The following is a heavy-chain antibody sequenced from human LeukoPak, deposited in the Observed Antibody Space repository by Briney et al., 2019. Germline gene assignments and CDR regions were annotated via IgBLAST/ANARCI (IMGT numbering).Heavy chain of an antibody. D-gene: IGHD1-26*01. CDR3: ARVVGATGSSDY. J-gene: IGHJ4*02. Sequence: PSETLSLTCTVSGGSISSDYWSWIRQPPGKGLEWTGYIYYIGSTNYNPSLKSRITISVDTSKSHFSLKLSSVTAADTAVYYCARVVGATGSSDYWGQGTLVTVS. CDR1: GGSISSDY. CDR2: IYYIGST. V-gene: IGHV4-59*01.